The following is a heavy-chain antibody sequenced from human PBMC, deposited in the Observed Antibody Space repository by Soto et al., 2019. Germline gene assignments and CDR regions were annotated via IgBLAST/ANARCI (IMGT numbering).Heavy chain of an antibody. CDR3: AIGLVSSSSLDACYI. D-gene: IGHD6-13*01. Sequence: PSETMSLTWTVSGGAVRGDNYYWNWIRETPGKGLEWIGYFYYGGSSNYNPSLQSRVTISVATSKSQFSLSLSSVTAADTATYYCAIGLVSSSSLDACYILGQGLMVTVS. V-gene: IGHV4-61*01. J-gene: IGHJ3*02. CDR2: FYYGGSS. CDR1: GGAVRGDNYY.